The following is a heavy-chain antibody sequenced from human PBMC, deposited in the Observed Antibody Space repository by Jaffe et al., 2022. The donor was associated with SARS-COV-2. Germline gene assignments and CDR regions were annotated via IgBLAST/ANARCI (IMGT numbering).Heavy chain of an antibody. J-gene: IGHJ6*03. CDR3: RASGIKFFSYYYLDV. CDR2: IDTSGVTI. V-gene: IGHV3-11*01. Sequence: QVQLVESGGDLVKPGGSLRLSCAASGFTFSDYYMSWIRQAPGKGLEWVSYIDTSGVTIYYADSVRGRFTISRDNAKKSVYLQMNSLGAEDTAVYFCRASGIKFFSYYYLDVWGSGTTVTVSS. D-gene: IGHD3-10*01. CDR1: GFTFSDYY.